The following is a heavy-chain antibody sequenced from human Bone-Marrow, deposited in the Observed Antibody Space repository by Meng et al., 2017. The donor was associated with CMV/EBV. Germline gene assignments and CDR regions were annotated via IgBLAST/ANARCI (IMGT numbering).Heavy chain of an antibody. CDR2: INPSGGST. V-gene: IGHV1-46*01. CDR1: GYTFTRFY. J-gene: IGHJ5*02. Sequence: ASVKVSCKTSGYTFTRFYLHWVRQAPGQGLEWMGIINPSGGSTSYAQKFQGRVTMTRDTSTSTVYMELSSLRSEDTAVYYCARGGVSGCSSTSCYTGWFDPWGQGTLVTVSS. D-gene: IGHD2-2*02. CDR3: ARGGVSGCSSTSCYTGWFDP.